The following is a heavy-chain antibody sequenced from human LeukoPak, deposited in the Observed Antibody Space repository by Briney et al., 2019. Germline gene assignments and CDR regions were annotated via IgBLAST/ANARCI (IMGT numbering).Heavy chain of an antibody. CDR2: ISAYNGNT. Sequence: GASVKVSCKASGYTFTSYGISWVRQAPEQGLEWMGWISAYNGNTNYAQKLQGRVTMTTDTSTSTAYMELRSLRSDDTAVYYCARVRDPSQDYYDSSGYYYMDVWGKGTTVTVSS. V-gene: IGHV1-18*01. D-gene: IGHD3-22*01. J-gene: IGHJ6*03. CDR3: ARVRDPSQDYYDSSGYYYMDV. CDR1: GYTFTSYG.